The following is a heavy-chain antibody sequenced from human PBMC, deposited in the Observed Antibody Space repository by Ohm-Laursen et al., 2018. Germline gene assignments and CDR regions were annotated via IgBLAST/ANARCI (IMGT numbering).Heavy chain of an antibody. D-gene: IGHD6-6*01. Sequence: SLGLSCAASGFTFSSYAMSWVRQAPGKGLEWVSAISGSGGSTYYADSVKGRFTISRDNSKNTLYLQMNSLRAEDTAVYYCASPPQGSSRHTGWYYYYGMDVWGQGTTVTVSS. CDR2: ISGSGGST. J-gene: IGHJ6*02. CDR1: GFTFSSYA. CDR3: ASPPQGSSRHTGWYYYYGMDV. V-gene: IGHV3-23*01.